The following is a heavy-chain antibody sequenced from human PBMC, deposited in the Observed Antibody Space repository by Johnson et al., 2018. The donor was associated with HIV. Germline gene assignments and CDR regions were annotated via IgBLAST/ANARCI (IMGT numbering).Heavy chain of an antibody. J-gene: IGHJ3*01. V-gene: IGHV3-30-3*01. CDR1: GFTFSSYA. CDR3: ARDINYYDSSGYLIGSDAFDL. CDR2: MSYDGSNK. D-gene: IGHD3-22*01. Sequence: QVQLVESGGGVVQPGGSLILSCAASGFTFSSYAMHWVRQAPGKGLAWVAIMSYDGSNKYYADSVTGRFTLSRDHSKNTLYLQMNSLRADDTAVYYCARDINYYDSSGYLIGSDAFDLWGQGTMVTVSS.